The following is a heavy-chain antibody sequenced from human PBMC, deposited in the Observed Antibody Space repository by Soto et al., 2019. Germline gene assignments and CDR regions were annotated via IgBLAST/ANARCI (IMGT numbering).Heavy chain of an antibody. D-gene: IGHD1-7*01. CDR2: MSGSSSTT. Sequence: GGSLRLSCAPSGLTFSNYAMSWVRQAPGGGLEWVSSMSGSSSTTYYADSVRGRFTISRDRSKNTLYLQMSSLRAEDTALYYCAKNQERELPRVIDFWGQGTLVTVSS. J-gene: IGHJ4*02. CDR1: GLTFSNYA. V-gene: IGHV3-23*01. CDR3: AKNQERELPRVIDF.